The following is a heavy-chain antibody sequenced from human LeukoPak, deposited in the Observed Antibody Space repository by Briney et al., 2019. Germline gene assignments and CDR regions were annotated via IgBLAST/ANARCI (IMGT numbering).Heavy chain of an antibody. V-gene: IGHV4-39*01. CDR2: IYYSGNT. Sequence: PSETLSLTCAVSGGSISGSNYYWAWIRQPPGKGLEWVGSIYYSGNTYYNPSLKSRVTISVDTSKNQFSLKLNSVTAADTAVYYCARLGGSSDGVYFDYWGQGTLVTVSS. D-gene: IGHD1-26*01. CDR3: ARLGGSSDGVYFDY. CDR1: GGSISGSNYY. J-gene: IGHJ4*02.